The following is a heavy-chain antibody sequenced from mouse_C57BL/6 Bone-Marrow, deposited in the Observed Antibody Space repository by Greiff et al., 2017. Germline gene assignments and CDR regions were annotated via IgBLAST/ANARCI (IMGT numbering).Heavy chain of an antibody. Sequence: EVQVVESGGGLVQPKGSLKLSCAASGFTFNTYAMHWVRQAPGKGLEWVARIRSKSSNYATYYADSGKDRFTISRDDSQSLLYLHINNLKNDDTAMYYGMSPYYVSWFDYWGQGTLVTVSS. CDR2: IRSKSSNYAT. CDR1: GFTFNTYA. D-gene: IGHD1-1*01. V-gene: IGHV10-3*01. CDR3: MSPYYVSWFDY. J-gene: IGHJ3*01.